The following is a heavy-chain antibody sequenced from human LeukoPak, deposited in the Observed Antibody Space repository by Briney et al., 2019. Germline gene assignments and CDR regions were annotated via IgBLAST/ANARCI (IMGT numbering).Heavy chain of an antibody. Sequence: PSETLSLTCTVSGGSISSSSYYWGWIRQPPGKGLEWIGEINHNGSTNYNPSLKSRVTISVDTSKNQFSLKLSSVTAADTAVYYCARGGFSGGSCYGQSFFDYWGQGTLVTVSS. J-gene: IGHJ4*02. CDR2: INHNGST. CDR3: ARGGFSGGSCYGQSFFDY. CDR1: GGSISSSSYY. D-gene: IGHD2-15*01. V-gene: IGHV4-39*07.